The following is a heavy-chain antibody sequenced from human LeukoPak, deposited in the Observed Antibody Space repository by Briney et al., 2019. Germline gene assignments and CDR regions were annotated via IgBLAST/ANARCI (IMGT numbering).Heavy chain of an antibody. D-gene: IGHD5-24*01. J-gene: IGHJ3*01. CDR2: IKHDGSEQ. CDR3: ARAYQSRDAM. Sequence: PGGSLRLSCGASGFXFSGYWIAWVRQAPGKGLEWVASIKHDGSEQYYVDSVKGRFTISRDNAKNSLYLQMNSLRAEDSAVYYCARAYQSRDAMWGQGTTVTVSS. V-gene: IGHV3-7*05. CDR1: GFXFSGYW.